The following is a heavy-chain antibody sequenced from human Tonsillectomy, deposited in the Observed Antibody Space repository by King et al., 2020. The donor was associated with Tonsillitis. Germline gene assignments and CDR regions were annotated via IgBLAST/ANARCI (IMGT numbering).Heavy chain of an antibody. CDR3: ASGLVGAADC. V-gene: IGHV3-72*01. CDR1: GFTFSDDY. D-gene: IGHD2-15*01. CDR2: TRNKANSYTT. Sequence: QLVQSGGGLVQPGGSLRLSCTASGFTFSDDYMDWVRQAPGKGLEWVGRTRNKANSYTTEYAASVRGRFTVSRDDSKNLVYLQMNSLKTEDTAVYYCASGLVGAADCWGQGTLVTVSS. J-gene: IGHJ4*02.